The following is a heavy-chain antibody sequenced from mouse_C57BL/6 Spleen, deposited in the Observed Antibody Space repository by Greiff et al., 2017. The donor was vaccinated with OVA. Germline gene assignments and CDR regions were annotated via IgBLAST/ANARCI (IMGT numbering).Heavy chain of an antibody. CDR2: ISDGGSYT. D-gene: IGHD2-5*01. CDR1: GFTFSSYA. J-gene: IGHJ2*01. V-gene: IGHV5-4*03. Sequence: EVMLVESGGGLVKPGGSLKLSCAASGFTFSSYAMSWVRQTPDKRLEWVATISDGGSYTYYPDNVKGRFTISRDNAKNNLYLQMSHLKSEDTAMYYCARGDSNYFDYWGQGTTLTVSS. CDR3: ARGDSNYFDY.